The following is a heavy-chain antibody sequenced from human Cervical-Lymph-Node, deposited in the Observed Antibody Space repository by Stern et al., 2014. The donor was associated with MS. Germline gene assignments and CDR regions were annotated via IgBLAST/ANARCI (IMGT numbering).Heavy chain of an antibody. Sequence: MQLVESGGGVVQPGRSLRLSCAASGFVFRRYALHWVRQAPGQGLECVALISYDGRDKYYTDSVKGRFTVSRDNSNNTVDLEMNSLRLEDTAVYYCAKGGSGSYLDWGQGSLVTVSS. V-gene: IGHV3-30*04. D-gene: IGHD1-26*01. CDR3: AKGGSGSYLD. CDR2: ISYDGRDK. J-gene: IGHJ4*02. CDR1: GFVFRRYA.